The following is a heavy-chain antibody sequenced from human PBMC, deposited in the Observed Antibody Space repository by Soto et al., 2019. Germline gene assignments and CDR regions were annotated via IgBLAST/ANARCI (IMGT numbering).Heavy chain of an antibody. Sequence: GASVKVSCKASGYTFTSYGISWVRQAPGQGLERKGWISAYNGNTNYAQKLQGRVTLTTDNSTSTAYMELRSLRSDVTSVYYCASQGGGSGRNWFDPWGQGTLVTVSS. CDR1: GYTFTSYG. V-gene: IGHV1-18*01. D-gene: IGHD3-16*01. CDR2: ISAYNGNT. J-gene: IGHJ5*02. CDR3: ASQGGGSGRNWFDP.